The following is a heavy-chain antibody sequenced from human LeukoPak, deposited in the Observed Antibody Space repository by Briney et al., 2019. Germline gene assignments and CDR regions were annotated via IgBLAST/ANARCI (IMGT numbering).Heavy chain of an antibody. D-gene: IGHD3-10*01. CDR3: AREAQRITMVRGTYDY. Sequence: GGSLRLSCAASGFTFSSYEMNWVRQAPGKGLEWVSFISSSGSTIYCADSVKGRLTISRDNAKDSLYLQMNSLRAEDTAVYYCAREAQRITMVRGTYDYWGQGTLVSVSS. CDR2: ISSSGSTI. J-gene: IGHJ4*02. V-gene: IGHV3-48*03. CDR1: GFTFSSYE.